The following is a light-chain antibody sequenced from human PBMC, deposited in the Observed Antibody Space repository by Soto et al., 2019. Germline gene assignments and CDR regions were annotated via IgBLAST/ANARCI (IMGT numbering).Light chain of an antibody. CDR2: AAS. CDR3: QQSDSTRT. CDR1: QSISSY. J-gene: IGKJ1*01. Sequence: DIQMTQSPSSLSASVGDRVTITCRASQSISSYLNWYQQKPGKAPKLLIYAASSLQSGVPSRFSGSGSGTDFTLTISSLQPEDFATYYCQQSDSTRTFGQGTEVAIK. V-gene: IGKV1-39*01.